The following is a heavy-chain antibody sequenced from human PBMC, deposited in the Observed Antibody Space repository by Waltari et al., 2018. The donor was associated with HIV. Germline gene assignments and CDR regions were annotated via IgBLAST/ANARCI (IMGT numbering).Heavy chain of an antibody. J-gene: IGHJ5*02. D-gene: IGHD3-3*01. Sequence: EVQLVQSGGGVVSPEESVRLSCAVSGTLVSDNYMSWMRQAPGKGLWWVAVLYGDGTTYYADSVKGRFVVSRDKAKNMFFLQMDYPRGADSATYFCARGIRYYAPWGQGVLVSVS. V-gene: IGHV3-53*02. CDR1: GTLVSDNY. CDR2: LYGDGTT. CDR3: ARGIRYYAP.